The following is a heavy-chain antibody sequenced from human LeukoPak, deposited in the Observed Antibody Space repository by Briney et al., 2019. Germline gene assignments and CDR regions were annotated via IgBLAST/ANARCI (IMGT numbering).Heavy chain of an antibody. CDR3: AKAGDSSGYSSDY. CDR2: INSDGSST. CDR1: GFTFSSYW. J-gene: IGHJ4*02. D-gene: IGHD3-22*01. Sequence: GGSLRLSCAASGFTFSSYWMHWVRQAPGKGLVWVSRINSDGSSTSYADSVKGRFTISRDNSKNTLYLQMNSLRAEDTAVYYCAKAGDSSGYSSDYWGQGTLVTVSS. V-gene: IGHV3-74*01.